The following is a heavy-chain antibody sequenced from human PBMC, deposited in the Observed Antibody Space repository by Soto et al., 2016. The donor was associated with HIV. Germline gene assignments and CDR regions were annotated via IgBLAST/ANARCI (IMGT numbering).Heavy chain of an antibody. CDR3: ARVLGSGSYDYYYGMDV. Sequence: EVQLVESGGGVVRPGGSLRLSCAASGFTFDDYGMSWVRQAPGKGLEWVSGINWNGGSTGYADSVKGRFTISRDNAKNSLYLQMNSLRAEDTALYYCARVLGSGSYDYYYGMDVWGQGTTVTVSS. V-gene: IGHV3-20*04. CDR1: GFTFDDYG. J-gene: IGHJ6*02. CDR2: INWNGGST. D-gene: IGHD1-26*01.